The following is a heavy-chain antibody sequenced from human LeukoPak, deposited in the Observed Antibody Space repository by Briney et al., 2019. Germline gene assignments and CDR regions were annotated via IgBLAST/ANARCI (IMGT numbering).Heavy chain of an antibody. CDR3: AREIGDGYNLALIGAFDI. Sequence: ASVKDSCKASGYTFTSYYMHWVRQAPGQGLEWMGIIKPSGGSTSYAQKFQGRVTMTRDMSTSTVYIELSSLRSEDTAVYYCAREIGDGYNLALIGAFDIWGQGTMVTVSS. J-gene: IGHJ3*02. CDR1: GYTFTSYY. D-gene: IGHD5-24*01. V-gene: IGHV1-46*01. CDR2: IKPSGGST.